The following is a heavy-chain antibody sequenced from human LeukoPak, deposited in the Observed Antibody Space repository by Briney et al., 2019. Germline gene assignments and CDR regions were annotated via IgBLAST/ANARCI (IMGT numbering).Heavy chain of an antibody. CDR3: ARGRYYYGSGSYSPIDY. CDR1: GYTFTSYD. V-gene: IGHV1-8*01. J-gene: IGHJ4*02. D-gene: IGHD3-10*01. CDR2: MNPNSGNT. Sequence: ASVKVSCKASGYTFTSYDINWVRQATGQGLEWMGWMNPNSGNTGYAQKFQGRVTMTRNTSISTAYMELSSLRSEDTAVYYCARGRYYYGSGSYSPIDYWGQGTLVTICS.